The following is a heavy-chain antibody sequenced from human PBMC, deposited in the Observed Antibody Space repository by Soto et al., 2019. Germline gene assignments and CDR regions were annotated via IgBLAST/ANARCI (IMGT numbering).Heavy chain of an antibody. CDR1: GFTFSSYA. CDR3: AKEHPYSSSWSEVDS. Sequence: EVQLFESGGGFVQPGGSLRLSCAASGFTFSSYAMSWVRQAPGKALEWVSAISGSGVSTYYADSVKGRFTISRDNSKNTLYLQMNSLRAEDTAVYYCAKEHPYSSSWSEVDSWGQGNLVSVSS. V-gene: IGHV3-23*01. D-gene: IGHD6-13*01. CDR2: ISGSGVST. J-gene: IGHJ4*02.